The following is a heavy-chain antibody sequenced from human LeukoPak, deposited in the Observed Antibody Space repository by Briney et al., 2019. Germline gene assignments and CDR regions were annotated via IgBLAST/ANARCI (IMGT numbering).Heavy chain of an antibody. CDR3: ASSSSGWFYFQH. V-gene: IGHV3-11*03. D-gene: IGHD6-19*01. CDR1: GFTFSDYY. Sequence: GGSLRLSCAASGFTFSDYYMSYIRQAPGKGLEWVSYISTTSTYTDYADSVRGRFTISRDNAKNLLYLQMNSLRPEDTAVYYCASSSSGWFYFQHWGQGTLVTVSS. CDR2: ISTTSTYT. J-gene: IGHJ1*01.